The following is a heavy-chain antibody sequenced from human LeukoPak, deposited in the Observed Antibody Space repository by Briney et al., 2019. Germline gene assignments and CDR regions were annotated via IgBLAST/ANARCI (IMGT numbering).Heavy chain of an antibody. V-gene: IGHV1-8*01. CDR2: MNPNSGNT. CDR3: ARGVGYYDILTGRGDY. J-gene: IGHJ4*02. D-gene: IGHD3-9*01. Sequence: ASVKVSCKASGYTFTSYDINWVRQAPGQGLEWMGRMNPNSGNTVYAQKFQGRVTMTRNNSISTAYMELSSLRSEDTAVYYCARGVGYYDILTGRGDYWGQGTLVTVSS. CDR1: GYTFTSYD.